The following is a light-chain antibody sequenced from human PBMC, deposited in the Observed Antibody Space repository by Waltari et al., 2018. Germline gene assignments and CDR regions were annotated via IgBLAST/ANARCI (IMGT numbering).Light chain of an antibody. V-gene: IGKV1-39*01. J-gene: IGKJ4*01. CDR2: TAS. CDR3: QQSYSPPFS. CDR1: QYIYNY. Sequence: DIQMTQSPSSLSASVGDRVTITCRASQYIYNYLNWYQQKSGKAPELLIYTASSLHSGVYSRFSGSRSGTYFTLTISSLQPEDFATYYCQQSYSPPFSFGGGTKVEIK.